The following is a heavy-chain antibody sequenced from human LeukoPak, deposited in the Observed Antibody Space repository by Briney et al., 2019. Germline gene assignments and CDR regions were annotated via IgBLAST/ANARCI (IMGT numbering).Heavy chain of an antibody. V-gene: IGHV4-39*01. D-gene: IGHD6-19*01. CDR3: ATPGRIAVAGQFDY. CDR2: TYYSSST. J-gene: IGHJ4*02. Sequence: SETLSLTCTVSGASISSSSYYWGWIRQPPGEGLEWIGYTYYSSSTYYNPSLKSRVTISVDTSKNQFSLMLNSVTAADTAVYYCATPGRIAVAGQFDYWGQGTLVTVSS. CDR1: GASISSSSYY.